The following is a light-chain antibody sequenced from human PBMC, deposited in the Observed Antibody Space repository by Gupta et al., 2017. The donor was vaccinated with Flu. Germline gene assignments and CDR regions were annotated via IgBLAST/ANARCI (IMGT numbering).Light chain of an antibody. V-gene: IGKV1-39*01. Sequence: GDRVTITCRASQSIRSYLNWYQQKPGKAPKLLIYTASSLQSGVPSRFSGSGTGTDFTLTISSLQPEDSATYYCQQSFSTPRTFGQGTKLEIE. CDR2: TAS. CDR3: QQSFSTPRT. J-gene: IGKJ2*01. CDR1: QSIRSY.